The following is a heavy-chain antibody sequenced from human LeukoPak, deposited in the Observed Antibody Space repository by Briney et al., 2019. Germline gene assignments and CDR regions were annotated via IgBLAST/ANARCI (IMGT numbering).Heavy chain of an antibody. CDR3: ARRGSGWTIDY. Sequence: GESLKISCQGSGYSFTTYWIGWVRRMPGKGLEWMGIIYPGGSDTRYSPSFQGQVTISADKSISTAYLQWTSLKASDTAMYYCARRGSGWTIDYWGQGTLVTVSS. CDR1: GYSFTTYW. CDR2: IYPGGSDT. D-gene: IGHD6-19*01. J-gene: IGHJ4*02. V-gene: IGHV5-51*01.